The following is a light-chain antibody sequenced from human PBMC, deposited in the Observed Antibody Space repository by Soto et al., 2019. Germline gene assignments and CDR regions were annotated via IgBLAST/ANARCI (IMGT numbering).Light chain of an antibody. CDR1: QSLTNSF. CDR3: QQYGTSEII. CDR2: DTS. V-gene: IGKV3-20*01. Sequence: EFGLTQSPGTLSLSPGERATPSCRASQSLTNSFIAWYQQRPGQAPRLLIYDTSSRASGIPDRFSGSGSGTDFTLTISRLETEDFAVFYCQQYGTSEIIFGQGTRLEIK. J-gene: IGKJ5*01.